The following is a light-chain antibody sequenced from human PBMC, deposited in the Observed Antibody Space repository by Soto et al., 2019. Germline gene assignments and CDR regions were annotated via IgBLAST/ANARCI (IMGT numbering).Light chain of an antibody. CDR1: QGVSSSY. Sequence: EIVLTQSPGTMSLSPGERATLSCRASQGVSSSYLAWYQQKPGQAPRLLIYGASNRATGIPDRFSGSGSGTDFTLTISRLEPEDFAVYFCQQYDDWLRLTFGGGTKV. CDR2: GAS. CDR3: QQYDDWLRLT. V-gene: IGKV3-20*01. J-gene: IGKJ4*01.